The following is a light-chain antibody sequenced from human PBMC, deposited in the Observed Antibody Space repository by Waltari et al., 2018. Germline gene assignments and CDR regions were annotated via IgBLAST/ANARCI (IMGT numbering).Light chain of an antibody. CDR3: QKYGTRPAT. CDR2: DAS. J-gene: IGKJ1*01. Sequence: EIVLTKYPASLSLSPGDRATISCRASQSVGRTLAWYQQTPGQAPRLLIYDASSRATGIPDRFSGSGSGTDFSLTISRLEPEDFAVYYCQKYGTRPATFGQGTKVEVK. CDR1: QSVGRT. V-gene: IGKV3-20*01.